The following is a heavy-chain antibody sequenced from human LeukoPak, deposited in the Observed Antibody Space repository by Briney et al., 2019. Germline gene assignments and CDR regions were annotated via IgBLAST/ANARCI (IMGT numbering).Heavy chain of an antibody. CDR2: IKQDGSEK. J-gene: IGHJ4*02. V-gene: IGHV3-7*01. CDR1: GIILSSYW. CDR3: AREIGPRQLHLWGSAFDY. D-gene: IGHD5-18*01. Sequence: PGGSLRLSCAASGIILSSYWMSWVRQAPGKGLEWVANIKQDGSEKWYVDSVKGRFTISRDNAKNSLYLQMNSLRVEDTAVYYCAREIGPRQLHLWGSAFDYWGQGTLVTVSS.